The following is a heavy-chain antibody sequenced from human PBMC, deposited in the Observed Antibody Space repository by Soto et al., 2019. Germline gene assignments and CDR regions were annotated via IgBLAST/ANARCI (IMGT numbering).Heavy chain of an antibody. CDR3: ARGKDRGSYFLDS. Sequence: EVQLVESGGGLVQPGGSLRLSCAASGFTFSSYWMHWVRQAPGKGLVCVSRISSDGSSTTYADSVRGRFTISRDNAKNTLSLQMNSLTAEDTAVYYCARGKDRGSYFLDSWVQGTLVTVSS. D-gene: IGHD3-16*01. CDR2: ISSDGSST. CDR1: GFTFSSYW. J-gene: IGHJ4*02. V-gene: IGHV3-74*01.